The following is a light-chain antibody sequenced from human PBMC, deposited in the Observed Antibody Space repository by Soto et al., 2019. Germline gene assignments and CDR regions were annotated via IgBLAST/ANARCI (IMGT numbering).Light chain of an antibody. J-gene: IGKJ3*01. CDR3: HQYGSSPRT. CDR2: DAS. CDR1: QSVSSSY. V-gene: IGKV3D-20*01. Sequence: EIVLTQSPATLSLSPGERATLSCGASQSVSSSYLAWYQQKPGLAPRLLIYDASSRATGIPDRFSGSGSGTDFTLTISRREPEEFAVYYCHQYGSSPRTFGPGTKVDIK.